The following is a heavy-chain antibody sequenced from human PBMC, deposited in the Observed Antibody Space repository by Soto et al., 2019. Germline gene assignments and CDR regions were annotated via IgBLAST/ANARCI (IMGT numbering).Heavy chain of an antibody. CDR2: IWHDGSIK. CDR3: EGQGYFSGWEPVDY. J-gene: IGHJ4*02. D-gene: IGHD6-19*01. CDR1: GFTFSSYG. V-gene: IGHV3-33*01. Sequence: QVQLVESGGGVVQPGRSLRLSCAASGFTFSSYGMHWVRQAPGKGPEWVAVIWHDGSIKYYADSVKGRFTISRDNSKKTLYLQMNSLRVEDTAVYYCEGQGYFSGWEPVDYWGQGTLVTVSS.